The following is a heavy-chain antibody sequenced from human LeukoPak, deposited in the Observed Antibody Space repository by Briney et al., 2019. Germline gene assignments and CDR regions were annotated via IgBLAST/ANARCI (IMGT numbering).Heavy chain of an antibody. D-gene: IGHD1-7*01. J-gene: IGHJ5*02. CDR2: ITGDGDTT. CDR1: GFTFSNYA. V-gene: IGHV3-23*01. Sequence: PGGSLRLSCAASGFTFSNYAMSWVRLAPGKGLEWVSTITGDGDTTYYADSVKGRFTISRDKSINTLYVQMNSLRAEDTAVYYCARAPQGTVGWFDPWGQGTLVTVSS. CDR3: ARAPQGTVGWFDP.